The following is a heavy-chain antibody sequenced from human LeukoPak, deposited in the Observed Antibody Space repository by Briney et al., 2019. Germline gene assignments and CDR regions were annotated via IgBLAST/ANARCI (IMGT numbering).Heavy chain of an antibody. D-gene: IGHD2-15*01. CDR1: GFAFSSYG. CDR2: IWYDGSNK. V-gene: IGHV3-33*01. Sequence: GRSLRLSCAASGFAFSSYGMHWVRQAPGKGLEWVAVIWYDGSNKYYADSVKGRFTISRDNSKNTLYLQMNSLRAEDTAVYYCARIYCSGGSCYPRDYYYYGMDVWGQGNTVTVSS. CDR3: ARIYCSGGSCYPRDYYYYGMDV. J-gene: IGHJ6*02.